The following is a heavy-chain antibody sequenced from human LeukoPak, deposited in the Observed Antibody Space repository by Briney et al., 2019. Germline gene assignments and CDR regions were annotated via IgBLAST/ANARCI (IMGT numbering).Heavy chain of an antibody. CDR3: ARGIAVAGTLTDFDY. J-gene: IGHJ4*02. D-gene: IGHD6-19*01. V-gene: IGHV1-2*02. CDR1: GYTFTGYY. Sequence: GASVKVSCKASGYTFTGYYMHWVRQAPGQGLEWMGWINPNSGGTNYAQKFQGRVTMTRDTSISTAYMELSRLRSDDTAVYYCARGIAVAGTLTDFDYWAREPWSPSPQ. CDR2: INPNSGGT.